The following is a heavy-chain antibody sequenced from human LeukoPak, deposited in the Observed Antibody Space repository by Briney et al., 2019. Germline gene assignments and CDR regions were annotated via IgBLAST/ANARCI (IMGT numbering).Heavy chain of an antibody. CDR2: INPNSGGT. V-gene: IGHV1-2*02. CDR1: GYTLTELS. CDR3: ARGPDSSGYYPFDY. Sequence: ASVKVSCKVSGYTLTELSMHWVRQAPGQGLEWMGWINPNSGGTNYAQKFQGRVTMTRDTSISTAYMELSRLRSDDTAVYYCARGPDSSGYYPFDYWGQGTLVTVSS. J-gene: IGHJ4*02. D-gene: IGHD3-22*01.